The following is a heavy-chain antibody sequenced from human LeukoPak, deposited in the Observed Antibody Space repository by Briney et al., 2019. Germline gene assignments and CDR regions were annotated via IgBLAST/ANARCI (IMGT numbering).Heavy chain of an antibody. D-gene: IGHD6-13*01. CDR2: IYYSGRT. CDR3: ARDVGSSWYFYYYMDV. J-gene: IGHJ6*03. CDR1: GGSISSSSYY. V-gene: IGHV4-39*07. Sequence: SETLSLTCTVSGGSISSSSYYWGWIRQPPGKGLEWIGSIYYSGRTYYTPSLKSRVTIAVDTSKNQFSLKLSSVTAADTAVYYCARDVGSSWYFYYYMDVWGKGTTVTVSS.